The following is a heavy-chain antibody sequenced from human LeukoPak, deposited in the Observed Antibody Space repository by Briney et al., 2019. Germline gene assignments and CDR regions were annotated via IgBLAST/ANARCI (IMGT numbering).Heavy chain of an antibody. D-gene: IGHD5-12*01. CDR3: ASEVVATINPIY. J-gene: IGHJ4*02. CDR2: IIPILGIA. Sequence: ASVKVSCKASGGTFSSYAISWVRQAPGQGLEWMGRIIPILGIANYAQKFQGRVTITADKSTSTAYMELSSLRSEDTAVYYCASEVVATINPIYWGQGTLVTVSS. CDR1: GGTFSSYA. V-gene: IGHV1-69*04.